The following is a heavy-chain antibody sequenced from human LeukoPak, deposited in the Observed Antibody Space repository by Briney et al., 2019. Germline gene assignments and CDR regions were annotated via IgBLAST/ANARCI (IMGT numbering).Heavy chain of an antibody. J-gene: IGHJ6*02. Sequence: SSETLSLTCAVYGGSFSDYYWSWIRQPPGKGLEWIGEINHSGSTNYNPSLKSRVTISVDTSKNQFSLKLSSVTAADTAVYYCATSPLGYCSSTSSVGDCYYYYYGMDVWGQGTTVTVS. CDR1: GGSFSDYY. D-gene: IGHD2-2*01. CDR2: INHSGST. CDR3: ATSPLGYCSSTSSVGDCYYYYYGMDV. V-gene: IGHV4-34*01.